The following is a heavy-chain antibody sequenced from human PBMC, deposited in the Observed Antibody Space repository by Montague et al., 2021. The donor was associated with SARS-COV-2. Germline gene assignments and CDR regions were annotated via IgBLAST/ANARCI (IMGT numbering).Heavy chain of an antibody. D-gene: IGHD3-22*01. CDR2: IYTSGST. CDR3: ARDPLYYYDSSGLLLDWYVDL. Sequence: TLSLTCTVSGGSISSGSYYWSWIRQPAGKGLEWIGRIYTSGSTNYNPSLKSRVTISVDTSKNQFSLKLSSVTAADTAVYYCARDPLYYYDSSGLLLDWYVDLWGRGTLGPVSS. V-gene: IGHV4-61*02. CDR1: GGSISSGSYY. J-gene: IGHJ2*01.